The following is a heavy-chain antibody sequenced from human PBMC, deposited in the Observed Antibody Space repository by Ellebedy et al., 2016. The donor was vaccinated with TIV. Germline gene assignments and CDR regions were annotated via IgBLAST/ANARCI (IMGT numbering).Heavy chain of an antibody. D-gene: IGHD2-8*02. Sequence: GESLKISCAASGFIFGDYGMHWVRHAPRQVLEWVAVISFNGTTRHYVDSVKSRFTFPRDNSKNTLFLQMNSLTAEDTAIYYCAKGCRTGGNCFLIDYWGLGTLVTVSS. J-gene: IGHJ4*02. CDR3: AKGCRTGGNCFLIDY. CDR2: ISFNGTTR. V-gene: IGHV3-30*18. CDR1: GFIFGDYG.